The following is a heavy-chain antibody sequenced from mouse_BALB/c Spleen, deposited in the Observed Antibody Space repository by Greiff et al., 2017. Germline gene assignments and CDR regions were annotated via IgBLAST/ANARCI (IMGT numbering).Heavy chain of an antibody. CDR2: IDPANGNT. D-gene: IGHD1-1*01. CDR3: ARGGDYYGSSYAMDY. J-gene: IGHJ4*01. V-gene: IGHV14-3*02. Sequence: EVQVVESGAELVKPGASVKLSCTASGFNIKDTYMHWVKQRPEQGLEWIGRIDPANGNTKYDPKFQGKATITADTSSNTAYLQLSSLTSEDTAVYYCARGGDYYGSSYAMDYWGQGTSVTVSS. CDR1: GFNIKDTY.